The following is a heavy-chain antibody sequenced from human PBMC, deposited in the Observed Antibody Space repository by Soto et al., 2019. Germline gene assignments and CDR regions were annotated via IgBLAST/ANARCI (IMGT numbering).Heavy chain of an antibody. D-gene: IGHD3-10*01. J-gene: IGHJ4*02. Sequence: KPSETLSLTCTVSGGSISSYYWSWIRQPPGKGLEWIGYIYYSGSTNYNPSLKSRVTISVDTSKNQFSLKLSSVTAADTAVYYCARQPHGFGELFFDCWGQGTLVTVSS. CDR3: ARQPHGFGELFFDC. CDR1: GGSISSYY. CDR2: IYYSGST. V-gene: IGHV4-59*08.